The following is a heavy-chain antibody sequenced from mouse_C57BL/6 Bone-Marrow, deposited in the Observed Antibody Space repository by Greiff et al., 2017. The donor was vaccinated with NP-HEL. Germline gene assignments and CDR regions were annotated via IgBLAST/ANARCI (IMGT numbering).Heavy chain of an antibody. V-gene: IGHV3-1*01. CDR2: ISYSGST. CDR1: GYSITSGYD. CDR3: AREGYYYGSSYFDY. J-gene: IGHJ2*01. Sequence: DVKLQESGPGMVKPSQSLSLTCTVTGYSITSGYDWHWIRHFPGNKLEWMGYISYSGSTNYNPSLKSRISITHDTSKNHVFLKLNSVTTEDTATYYCAREGYYYGSSYFDYWGQGTTLTVSS. D-gene: IGHD1-1*01.